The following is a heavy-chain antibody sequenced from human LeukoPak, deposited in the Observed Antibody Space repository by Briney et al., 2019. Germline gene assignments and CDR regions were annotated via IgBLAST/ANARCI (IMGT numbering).Heavy chain of an antibody. Sequence: GGSLRLSCAASGFTFSSYGMHWLRQAPGKGLEWVAVIWYDGSNKYYADSVKGRFTISRDNSKNTLYLQMNSLRADDTAVYYCAKDLTQQYYFDYWTQGTLVTVSS. V-gene: IGHV3-33*06. D-gene: IGHD4-11*01. CDR2: IWYDGSNK. CDR3: AKDLTQQYYFDY. CDR1: GFTFSSYG. J-gene: IGHJ4*02.